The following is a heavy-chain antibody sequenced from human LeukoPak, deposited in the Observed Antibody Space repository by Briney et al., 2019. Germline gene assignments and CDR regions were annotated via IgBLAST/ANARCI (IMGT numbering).Heavy chain of an antibody. V-gene: IGHV3-7*01. CDR2: IMEDGSEK. CDR1: GFTFASHW. J-gene: IGHJ4*02. D-gene: IGHD2-15*01. Sequence: GGSLRLSCGASGFTFASHWMSWVRRAPGKGLEWVANIMEDGSEKKYADSVKGRFTISRDNTKNSVYLQMSGLRAEDTAIYYCVRDKVGGSNDFWGQGTLVTVSS. CDR3: VRDKVGGSNDF.